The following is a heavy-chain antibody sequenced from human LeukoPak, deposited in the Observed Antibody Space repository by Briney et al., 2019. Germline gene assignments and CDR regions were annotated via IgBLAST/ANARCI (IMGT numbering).Heavy chain of an antibody. Sequence: GGSLRLSCAASGFTFSSYAMSWVRQAPGKGLEWVAVISYDGSNKYYADSVKGRFTISRDNSKNTLYLQMNSLRAEDTAVYYCARATYYYDSSGYYLSAFDIWGQGTMVTVSS. CDR3: ARATYYYDSSGYYLSAFDI. CDR2: ISYDGSNK. J-gene: IGHJ3*02. CDR1: GFTFSSYA. V-gene: IGHV3-30-3*01. D-gene: IGHD3-22*01.